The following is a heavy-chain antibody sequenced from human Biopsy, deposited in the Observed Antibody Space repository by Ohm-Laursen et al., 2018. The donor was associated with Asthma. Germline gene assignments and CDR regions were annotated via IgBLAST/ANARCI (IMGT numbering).Heavy chain of an antibody. Sequence: SLRLSCAASGFVFNQCGMHWVRQGPGKGLEWVAHVSSDGHDKYYEDSVKGRFTISRDNSRNRLYLQINRLTVEDSAVYFCARQSGQDYDDTSAFDAWGQGTKVAVSS. CDR1: GFVFNQCG. V-gene: IGHV3-30*03. CDR3: ARQSGQDYDDTSAFDA. CDR2: VSSDGHDK. D-gene: IGHD3-22*01. J-gene: IGHJ3*01.